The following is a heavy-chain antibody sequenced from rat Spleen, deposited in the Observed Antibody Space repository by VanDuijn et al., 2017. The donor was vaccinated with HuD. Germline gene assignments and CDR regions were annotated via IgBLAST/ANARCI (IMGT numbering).Heavy chain of an antibody. CDR1: GFTFSNFP. Sequence: EVKLVESGGGLVQPGRSLKLSCAASGFTFSNFPMAWVRQAPTKGLEWVASITNTGGSTYYPDSVKGRFTISRDNAKSTLYLQMDSLRSEDTATYDCVRQRWDVMDAWGQGASVTVSS. CDR2: ITNTGGST. V-gene: IGHV5S23*01. CDR3: VRQRWDVMDA. J-gene: IGHJ4*01.